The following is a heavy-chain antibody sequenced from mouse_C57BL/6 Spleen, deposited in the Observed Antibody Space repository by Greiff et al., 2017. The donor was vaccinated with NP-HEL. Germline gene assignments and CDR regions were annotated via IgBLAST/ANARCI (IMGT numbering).Heavy chain of an antibody. D-gene: IGHD1-1*01. CDR2: IDPETGGP. V-gene: IGHV1-15*01. J-gene: IGHJ3*01. Sequence: QVQLQQSGAELVRPGASVTLSCKASGYTFTDYEMHWVKQTPVHGLEWIGAIDPETGGPAYNQKFKGKAILTADKSSSTAYMELRSLTSEDSAVYYCTSYYGSSSAWFAYWGQGTLVTVSA. CDR1: GYTFTDYE. CDR3: TSYYGSSSAWFAY.